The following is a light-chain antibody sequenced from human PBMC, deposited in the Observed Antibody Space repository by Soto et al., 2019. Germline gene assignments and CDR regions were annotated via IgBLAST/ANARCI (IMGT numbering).Light chain of an antibody. J-gene: IGKJ4*01. Sequence: EIVLTQYPGTLSLSPGERATLSCRASQSVDSRYFAWYQQKLGQAPMLLIYGSSNRATGIPDRFSGSGSGTDFTLTISRLEPEDFAVYHCQQYENSVPLTFGGGTKVDIK. CDR3: QQYENSVPLT. CDR2: GSS. CDR1: QSVDSRY. V-gene: IGKV3-20*01.